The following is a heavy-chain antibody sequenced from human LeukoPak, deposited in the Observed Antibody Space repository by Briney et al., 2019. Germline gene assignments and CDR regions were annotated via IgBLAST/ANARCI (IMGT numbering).Heavy chain of an antibody. V-gene: IGHV1-2*02. D-gene: IGHD6-13*01. CDR3: ARRERLIAAAGTNY. CDR2: INPNSGGT. Sequence: ASVKVSCKASGYTFTGYYMHWVRQAPGQGLERMGWINPNSGGTNYAQKFQGRVTMTRDTSISTAYMELSGLRSDDTAVYYCARRERLIAAAGTNYWGQGTLVTVSS. CDR1: GYTFTGYY. J-gene: IGHJ4*02.